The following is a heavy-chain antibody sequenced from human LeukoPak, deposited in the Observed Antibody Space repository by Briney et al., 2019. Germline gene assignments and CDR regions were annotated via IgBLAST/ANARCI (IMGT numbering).Heavy chain of an antibody. D-gene: IGHD2-8*01. CDR2: IYYSGST. V-gene: IGHV4-59*01. CDR3: ARVMVNSWFDP. Sequence: SETLSLTCTVSGGSISSYYWSWIRQPPGKGLEWIGYIYYSGSTNYNPSLKSRVTISVDTSKNQFSLKLSSVTTADTAVYYCARVMVNSWFDPWGQGTLVTVSS. CDR1: GGSISSYY. J-gene: IGHJ5*02.